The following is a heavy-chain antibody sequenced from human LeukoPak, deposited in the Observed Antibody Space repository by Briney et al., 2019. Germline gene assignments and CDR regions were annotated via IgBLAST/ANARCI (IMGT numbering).Heavy chain of an antibody. V-gene: IGHV3-66*01. J-gene: IGHJ4*02. CDR1: GFTVSSNY. Sequence: GGSLRLSCATSGFTVSSNYMSWVRQAPGKGLEWVSVIYSGGSTYYADSVKGRFTISRDNSKNTLYLQMNSLRAEDTAVYYCARGKIAAAPLWGEDYRGQGTLVTVSS. D-gene: IGHD6-13*01. CDR2: IYSGGST. CDR3: ARGKIAAAPLWGEDY.